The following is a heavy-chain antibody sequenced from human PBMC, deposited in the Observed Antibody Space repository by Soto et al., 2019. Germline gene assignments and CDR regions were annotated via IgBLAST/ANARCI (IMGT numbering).Heavy chain of an antibody. CDR2: INPSGGST. Sequence: ASVKVSCKASGYTFTSYYMHWVRQAPGQGLEWMGIINPSGGSTSYAQKFQGRVAMTRDTSTSTVYMELSSLRSEDTAVYYCARDPGSGTHYYYYYMDVWGKGTTVTVSS. V-gene: IGHV1-46*03. CDR1: GYTFTSYY. CDR3: ARDPGSGTHYYYYYMDV. J-gene: IGHJ6*03. D-gene: IGHD1-26*01.